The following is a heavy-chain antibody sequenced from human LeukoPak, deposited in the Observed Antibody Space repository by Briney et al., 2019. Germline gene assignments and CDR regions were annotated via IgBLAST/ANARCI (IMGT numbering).Heavy chain of an antibody. Sequence: GASVKVSCKASGGTFSSYAISWVRQAPGQGLEWMGIINPSGGSTSHAQKFQGRVTMTRDTSTSTVYMELSSLRSEDTAVYYCARDLRGYSYYYGMGVWGQGTTVTVSS. V-gene: IGHV1-46*01. D-gene: IGHD5-12*01. CDR3: ARDLRGYSYYYGMGV. J-gene: IGHJ6*02. CDR2: INPSGGST. CDR1: GGTFSSYA.